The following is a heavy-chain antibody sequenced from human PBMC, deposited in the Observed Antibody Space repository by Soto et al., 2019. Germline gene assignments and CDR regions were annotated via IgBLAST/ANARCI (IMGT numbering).Heavy chain of an antibody. CDR3: ARDGEDTAMPTNWFDP. CDR2: IIPIFGTA. Sequence: QVQLVQSGAEVKKPGSSVKVSCKASGGTFSSYAISWVRQAPGQGLEWMGGIIPIFGTANHAQNFEGRVTIPADVSTSAADMELSSLRSEDTAVYYCARDGEDTAMPTNWFDPWGQGTLVTVSS. J-gene: IGHJ5*02. V-gene: IGHV1-69*12. CDR1: GGTFSSYA. D-gene: IGHD5-18*01.